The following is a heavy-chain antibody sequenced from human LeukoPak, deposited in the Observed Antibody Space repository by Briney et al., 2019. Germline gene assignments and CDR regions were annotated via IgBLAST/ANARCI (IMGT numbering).Heavy chain of an antibody. Sequence: GGSLRLSCAASGFTFSSYAMHWVRQAPGKGLEWVAVKSYDGSNKYYADSVKGRFTISRDNSENTLYLQMNSLRAEDTAVYYCARDTGRALYYFDYWGQGTLVTVSS. CDR2: KSYDGSNK. CDR3: ARDTGRALYYFDY. V-gene: IGHV3-30-3*01. J-gene: IGHJ4*02. D-gene: IGHD1-14*01. CDR1: GFTFSSYA.